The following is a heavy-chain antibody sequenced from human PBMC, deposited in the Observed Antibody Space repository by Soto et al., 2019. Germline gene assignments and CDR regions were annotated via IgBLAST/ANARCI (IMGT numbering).Heavy chain of an antibody. Sequence: GGSLRLSCAASGFTFSSYAMHWVRQAPGKGLEWVAVISYDGSNKYYADSVKGRFTISRDNSKNTLYLQMNSLRAEDTAVYYCASDYYGSGSYYSGDYWGQGTLVTVSS. V-gene: IGHV3-30-3*01. J-gene: IGHJ4*02. CDR2: ISYDGSNK. CDR3: ASDYYGSGSYYSGDY. D-gene: IGHD3-10*01. CDR1: GFTFSSYA.